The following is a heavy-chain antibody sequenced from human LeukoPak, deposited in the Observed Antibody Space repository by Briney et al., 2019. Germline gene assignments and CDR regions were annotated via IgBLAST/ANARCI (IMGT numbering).Heavy chain of an antibody. CDR3: ARDDPKYYYYYGMDV. CDR2: ISYDGSKK. CDR1: GTTFRTYA. J-gene: IGHJ6*02. Sequence: GGSLRLSCEASGTTFRTYAMHWVRQAPGKGLEWVAVISYDGSKKFYADSVKGRFTISRDNSKNMLYLQMNSLRAEDTAVYYCARDDPKYYYYYGMDVWGQGTTVTVSS. V-gene: IGHV3-30*14.